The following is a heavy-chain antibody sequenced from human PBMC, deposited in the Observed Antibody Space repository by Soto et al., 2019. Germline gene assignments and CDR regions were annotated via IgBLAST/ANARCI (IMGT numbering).Heavy chain of an antibody. V-gene: IGHV3-66*01. CDR2: IYSGGST. Sequence: GGSLRLSCAASGFTVSSNYMSWVRQAPGKGLEWVSVIYSGGSTYYADSVKGRFTISRDNSKNTLYLQMNSLRAEDTAVYYCASSDNWNYVTFDIWGQGTMVTVSS. J-gene: IGHJ3*02. CDR1: GFTVSSNY. D-gene: IGHD1-7*01. CDR3: ASSDNWNYVTFDI.